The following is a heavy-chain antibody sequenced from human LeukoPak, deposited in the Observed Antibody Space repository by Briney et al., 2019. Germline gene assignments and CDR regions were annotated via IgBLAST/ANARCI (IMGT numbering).Heavy chain of an antibody. CDR2: IYHSGST. CDR3: ERERHCSITRILDY. CDR1: HYSISSGYY. D-gene: IGHD2-2*01. Sequence: NSSETLPLTCAVAHYSISSGYYWGWIRQPPGKGLEWIGSIYHSGSTYYNPSLKSRVTISVDTSKNQFSLKLSSVTAADTSVYYCERERHCSITRILDYWGQGTLVTVSS. V-gene: IGHV4-38-2*01. J-gene: IGHJ4*02.